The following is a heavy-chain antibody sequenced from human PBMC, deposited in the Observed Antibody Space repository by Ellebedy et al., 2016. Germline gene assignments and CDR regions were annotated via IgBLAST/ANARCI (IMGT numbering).Heavy chain of an antibody. D-gene: IGHD3-10*01. CDR3: ARTYGSGSYSYFDY. CDR2: ISAYNGNT. V-gene: IGHV1-18*01. CDR1: GGTFSSYA. J-gene: IGHJ4*02. Sequence: ASVKVSXXASGGTFSSYAISWVRQAPGQGLEWMGWISAYNGNTNYAQKLQGRVTMTTDTSTSTAYMELRSLRSDDTAVYYCARTYGSGSYSYFDYWGQGTLVTVSS.